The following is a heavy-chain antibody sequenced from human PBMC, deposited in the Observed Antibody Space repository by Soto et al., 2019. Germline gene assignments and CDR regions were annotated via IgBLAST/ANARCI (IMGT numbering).Heavy chain of an antibody. D-gene: IGHD3-3*01. V-gene: IGHV1-18*04. CDR3: ARRYYDFWSGYSDYYYYYYGMDV. Sequence: ASVKVSCKASGYTFTSYGISWVRQAPGQGLEWMGWISAYNGNTNYAQKLQGRVTMTTDTSTSTAYMELRSLRSDDTAVYYCARRYYDFWSGYSDYYYYYYGMDVWGQGTPVTVYS. CDR2: ISAYNGNT. J-gene: IGHJ6*02. CDR1: GYTFTSYG.